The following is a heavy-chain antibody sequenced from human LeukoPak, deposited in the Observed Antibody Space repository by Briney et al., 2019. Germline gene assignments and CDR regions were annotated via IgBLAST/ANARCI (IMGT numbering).Heavy chain of an antibody. V-gene: IGHV5-51*01. CDR1: GYSFASYW. J-gene: IGHJ4*02. CDR2: IYPGDSDT. D-gene: IGHD2-2*01. CDR3: ARQWGDCSSTSCYSAY. Sequence: GESLKISCKGSGYSFASYWIAWVRQMPGKGLECMGIIYPGDSDTRYSPSFQGQVTISADKSISTAYLQWSSLKASDTAIYYCARQWGDCSSTSCYSAYWGQGTLVTVSS.